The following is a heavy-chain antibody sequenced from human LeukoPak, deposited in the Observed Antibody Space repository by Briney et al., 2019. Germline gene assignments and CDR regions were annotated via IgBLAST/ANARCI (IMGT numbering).Heavy chain of an antibody. CDR1: GYTFTGYY. J-gene: IGHJ5*02. CDR2: MNPNSGNT. V-gene: IGHV1-8*02. Sequence: ASVKVSYKASGYTFTGYYMHWVRQATGQGLEWMGWMNPNSGNTGYAQKFQGRVTMTRNTSISTAYMELSSLRSEDTAVYYCAREGPFGEAEIGLDPWGQGTLVTVSS. D-gene: IGHD3-10*01. CDR3: AREGPFGEAEIGLDP.